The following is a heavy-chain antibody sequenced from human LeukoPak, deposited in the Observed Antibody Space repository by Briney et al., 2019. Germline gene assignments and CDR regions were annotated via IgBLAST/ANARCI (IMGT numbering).Heavy chain of an antibody. CDR3: ARFLGYSYGYGGFDY. Sequence: GGSLRLSCAASGFTFSDYYMSWIRQAPGKGLEWVANIKQDGSEKYYVDSVKGRFTISRDNAKNSLYLQMNSLRAEDTAVYYCARFLGYSYGYGGFDYWGQGTLVTVSS. CDR1: GFTFSDYY. CDR2: IKQDGSEK. D-gene: IGHD5-18*01. V-gene: IGHV3-7*03. J-gene: IGHJ4*02.